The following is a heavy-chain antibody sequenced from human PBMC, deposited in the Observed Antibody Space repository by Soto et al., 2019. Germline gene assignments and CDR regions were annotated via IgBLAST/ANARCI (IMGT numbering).Heavy chain of an antibody. V-gene: IGHV1-58*01. CDR1: GFTFTSSA. J-gene: IGHJ4*02. Sequence: SVKVSCKASGFTFTSSAVQWVRQARGQRLEWIGWIVVGSGNTNYAQKFQERVTITRDTSTSTAYMELTNMDPVDTGTYYCAHRLQSGYYYNGGTFNYWGQGALVTVSS. CDR2: IVVGSGNT. CDR3: AHRLQSGYYYNGGTFNY. D-gene: IGHD3-22*01.